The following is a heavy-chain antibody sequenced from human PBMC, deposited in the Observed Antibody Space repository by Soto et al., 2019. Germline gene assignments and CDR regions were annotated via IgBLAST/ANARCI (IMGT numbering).Heavy chain of an antibody. J-gene: IGHJ4*02. Sequence: ASVKVSCKASGYTFTPYPIHWVRQAPGQRLEWMGWINTGSGKTKYSQKFEGRVTITRDTSASTAYMEMTSLRSEDTAVFYCAREGSSGVFDHWGQGALVTVSS. CDR2: INTGSGKT. CDR1: GYTFTPYP. V-gene: IGHV1-3*04. CDR3: AREGSSGVFDH. D-gene: IGHD3-22*01.